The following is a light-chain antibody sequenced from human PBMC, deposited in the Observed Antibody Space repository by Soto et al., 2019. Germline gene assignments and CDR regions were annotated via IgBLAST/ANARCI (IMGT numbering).Light chain of an antibody. CDR2: KAS. V-gene: IGKV1-5*03. CDR3: QNYNSYSEA. CDR1: QTISSW. J-gene: IGKJ1*01. Sequence: DIQMTQSPSTLSGSVGDRFTITCRASQTISSWLAWYQQKPGKAPKLLIYKASTLKSGVPSRFSGSGSGTEFTLTISSLQPDDFATYYCQNYNSYSEACGQGNKGDIK.